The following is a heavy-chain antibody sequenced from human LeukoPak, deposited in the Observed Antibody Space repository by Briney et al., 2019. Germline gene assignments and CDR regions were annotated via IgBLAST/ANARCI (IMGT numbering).Heavy chain of an antibody. V-gene: IGHV1-24*01. J-gene: IGHJ5*02. Sequence: GASGKVSCKVSGYTLTQLSMHRVRQAPGKGREWMGGFDPEDGETIYAQKFQGRVTITDDTSTDTAYMEQSSLRSEHTAVYYCATVKYSGSSDGYNWFHLWGQGPLVPV. CDR2: FDPEDGET. CDR1: GYTLTQLS. CDR3: ATVKYSGSSDGYNWFHL. D-gene: IGHD6-6*01.